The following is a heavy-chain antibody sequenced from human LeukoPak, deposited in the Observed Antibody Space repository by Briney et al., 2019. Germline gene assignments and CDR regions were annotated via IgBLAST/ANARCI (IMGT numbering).Heavy chain of an antibody. CDR3: ARETPYSNTWTDFDY. Sequence: GASVKVSCKASGYTFTSYYMHWVRQAPGQGLEWMGIINPSGGSTSYAQKFQGRVTMTRDMSTSTVYMELSSLRAEDTAVYYCARETPYSNTWTDFDYWGQGTLVPVSS. V-gene: IGHV1-46*01. J-gene: IGHJ4*02. CDR2: INPSGGST. CDR1: GYTFTSYY. D-gene: IGHD6-13*01.